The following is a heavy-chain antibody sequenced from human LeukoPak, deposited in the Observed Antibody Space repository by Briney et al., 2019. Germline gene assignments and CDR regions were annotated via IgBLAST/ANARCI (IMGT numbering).Heavy chain of an antibody. Sequence: GGSLRLSCAASGFTFSSYWMSWVRQAPGKGLEWVANIKEDGSEKYYVDSVKGRFTISRDNAKNSLYLQMNSLRAEDTAVYYCARGRFGSSSGPTLYYFDYWGQGTLVTVSS. CDR3: ARGRFGSSSGPTLYYFDY. CDR1: GFTFSSYW. J-gene: IGHJ4*02. V-gene: IGHV3-7*04. D-gene: IGHD6-6*01. CDR2: IKEDGSEK.